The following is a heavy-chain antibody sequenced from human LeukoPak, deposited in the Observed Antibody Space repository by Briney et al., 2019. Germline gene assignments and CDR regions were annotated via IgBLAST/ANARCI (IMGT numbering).Heavy chain of an antibody. Sequence: GGSLRLSCLASGFTFSSYSMSWVRQAPGKGLEWVSYIDTSSSTIYYADSVKSRFTISRDNAKNSLYLQMNSLRAEDTTVYYCARDMGYSGSWPGYFDYWGQGVLVTVSS. V-gene: IGHV3-48*04. CDR1: GFTFSSYS. CDR2: IDTSSSTI. D-gene: IGHD1-26*01. J-gene: IGHJ4*02. CDR3: ARDMGYSGSWPGYFDY.